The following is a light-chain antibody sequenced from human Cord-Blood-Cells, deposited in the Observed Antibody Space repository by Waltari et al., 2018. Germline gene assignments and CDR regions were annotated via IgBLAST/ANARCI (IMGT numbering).Light chain of an antibody. CDR2: KAC. CDR3: QQYNSYT. J-gene: IGKJ2*01. CDR1: QSISSW. V-gene: IGKV1-5*03. Sequence: DIQMTQSPSTLSASLGDRVTITCRASQSISSWLAWYQQKPGNDPKLLIYKACSLESGVTSRFSGSGSGTAFTLTISSLQPDDFATYYCQQYNSYTFGQGTKLEIK.